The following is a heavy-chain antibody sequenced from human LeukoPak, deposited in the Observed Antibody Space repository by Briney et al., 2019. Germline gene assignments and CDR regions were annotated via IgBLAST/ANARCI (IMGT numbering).Heavy chain of an antibody. D-gene: IGHD1-26*01. CDR2: IYYSGST. Sequence: PSETLSLTCTVSGGSISSYYWSWIRQPPGKGLEWIGYIYYSGSTNYNPSLKSRVTISVDTSKNQFSLKLSSVTAADTAVYYCARRSGSYSLVDSWGQGTLVTVSS. CDR1: GGSISSYY. V-gene: IGHV4-59*08. J-gene: IGHJ4*02. CDR3: ARRSGSYSLVDS.